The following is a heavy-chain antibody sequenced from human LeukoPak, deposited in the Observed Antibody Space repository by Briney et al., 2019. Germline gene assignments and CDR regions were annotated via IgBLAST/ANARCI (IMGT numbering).Heavy chain of an antibody. J-gene: IGHJ3*02. V-gene: IGHV3-23*01. CDR3: ARYGDHDAFDI. Sequence: GGSLRLSCAASGFTFSTYAMSWVRQTPGKGLEWVSAISGSGGSTYYADSVKGRFTISRDNAKNSLYLQMNGLRAEDTAVYYCARYGDHDAFDIWGQGTMVTVSS. CDR2: ISGSGGST. CDR1: GFTFSTYA. D-gene: IGHD4-17*01.